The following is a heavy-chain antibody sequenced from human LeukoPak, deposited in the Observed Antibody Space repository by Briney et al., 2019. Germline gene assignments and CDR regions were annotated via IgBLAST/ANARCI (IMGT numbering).Heavy chain of an antibody. CDR3: AREGYYGSGSPPSLYFDY. Sequence: GGSLRLSCAASGYTFRNYVIHWVRQAPGKGLEWVAVTSSDLNVKLYADSVKGRFTISRDNSRSTLYLQMNSLRPEDTAIYYCAREGYYGSGSPPSLYFDYWGQGTLVTVSS. J-gene: IGHJ4*02. CDR2: TSSDLNVK. D-gene: IGHD3-10*01. V-gene: IGHV3-30-3*01. CDR1: GYTFRNYV.